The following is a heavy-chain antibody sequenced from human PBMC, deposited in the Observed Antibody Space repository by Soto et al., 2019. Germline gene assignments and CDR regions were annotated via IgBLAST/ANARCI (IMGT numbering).Heavy chain of an antibody. J-gene: IGHJ4*02. Sequence: QVQLVQSGAEVKKSGASVKVSCKASGYTFTSSDINWVRQATGQGLEWMGWMNPNTGNTGYTQRFQGRVTMTRNISITTAYMELSSLRSDDTAVYYCARGRIVGAAFDYWGQGTLVNVSS. V-gene: IGHV1-8*01. CDR2: MNPNTGNT. D-gene: IGHD1-26*01. CDR1: GYTFTSSD. CDR3: ARGRIVGAAFDY.